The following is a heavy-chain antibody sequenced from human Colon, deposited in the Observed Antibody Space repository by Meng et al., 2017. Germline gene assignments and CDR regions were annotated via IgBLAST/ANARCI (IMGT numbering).Heavy chain of an antibody. Sequence: RQAMAPGVVAPSGTLPPTGAVSGGSISSSNYWSWVRQPPGKGLEWIGQIYLSGSPSYNPSLESRVTISVDKSKNQLSLRLTSVTAADTAIYYCARHGGWHFDYWGQGTLVTVSS. CDR1: GGSISSSNY. D-gene: IGHD6-19*01. CDR3: ARHGGWHFDY. CDR2: IYLSGSP. V-gene: IGHV4-4*02. J-gene: IGHJ4*02.